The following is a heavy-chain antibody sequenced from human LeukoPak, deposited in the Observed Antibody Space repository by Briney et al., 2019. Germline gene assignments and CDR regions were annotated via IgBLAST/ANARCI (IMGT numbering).Heavy chain of an antibody. J-gene: IGHJ4*02. CDR1: GYTFTAYY. CDR2: IKSNSGGT. Sequence: EASVKVSCKASGYTFTAYYMHWVRQAPGQGLEWMGWIKSNSGGTNYAQKLQGRVTMTTDTSTSTAYMELRSLRFDDTAVYYCARRQGTTLSFDYWGQGTLVTVSS. V-gene: IGHV1-2*02. D-gene: IGHD1-1*01. CDR3: ARRQGTTLSFDY.